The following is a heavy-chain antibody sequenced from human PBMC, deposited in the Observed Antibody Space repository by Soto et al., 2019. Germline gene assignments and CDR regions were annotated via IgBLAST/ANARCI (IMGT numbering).Heavy chain of an antibody. D-gene: IGHD6-13*01. Sequence: GGSLRLSCAVSGFTFSTYWMTWVRQAPGKGLEWVANIKQDGSEKYYVDSVKGRLTISRDDAKNSLYLQMNSLRAEDTAVFYCARLSSSSWPYYFDYWGQGTLVTVSS. CDR3: ARLSSSSWPYYFDY. J-gene: IGHJ4*02. V-gene: IGHV3-7*04. CDR2: IKQDGSEK. CDR1: GFTFSTYW.